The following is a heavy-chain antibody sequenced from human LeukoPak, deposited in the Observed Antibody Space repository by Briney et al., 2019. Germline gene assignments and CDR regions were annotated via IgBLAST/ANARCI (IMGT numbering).Heavy chain of an antibody. CDR1: GGTFSRSA. V-gene: IGHV1-69*13. CDR3: ARVEVGGFYVNYFYYYGTNV. Sequence: GASVKVSCKASGGTFSRSAISWVRQAPGQGLEWMGGIIPMFGAANYAQKFQGRITISADESTNIAYTELSSLRSEDTAVYYCARVEVGGFYVNYFYYYGTNVWGQGTTVTVSS. D-gene: IGHD5/OR15-5a*01. J-gene: IGHJ6*02. CDR2: IIPMFGAA.